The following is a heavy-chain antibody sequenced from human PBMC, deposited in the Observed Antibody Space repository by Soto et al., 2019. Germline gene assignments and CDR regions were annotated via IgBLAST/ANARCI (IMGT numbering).Heavy chain of an antibody. V-gene: IGHV3-33*08. CDR2: IWYDGSNK. D-gene: IGHD6-6*01. CDR1: GFTFSSYG. Sequence: GGSLRLSCAASGFTFSSYGMHWVRQAPGKGLEWVAVIWYDGSNKYYADSVKGRFTISRDNSKNTLYLQMNSLRAEDTAVYYCARDRRIAARRLREYTWFDPWGQGTLVTVSS. CDR3: ARDRRIAARRLREYTWFDP. J-gene: IGHJ5*02.